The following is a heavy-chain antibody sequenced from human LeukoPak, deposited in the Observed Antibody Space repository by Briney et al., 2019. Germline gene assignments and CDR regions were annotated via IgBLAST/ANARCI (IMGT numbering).Heavy chain of an antibody. D-gene: IGHD2-2*01. CDR2: IYYSGST. CDR3: AIVGVPAAKDAFDI. J-gene: IGHJ3*02. CDR1: GGSISSSSYY. Sequence: SETLSLTCTVSGGSISSSSYYWGWIRQPPGKGLEWIGSIYYSGSTYYNPSLKSRVTISVDTSKNQFSLKLSSVTAADTAVYYCAIVGVPAAKDAFDIWGQGTMVTVSS. V-gene: IGHV4-39*01.